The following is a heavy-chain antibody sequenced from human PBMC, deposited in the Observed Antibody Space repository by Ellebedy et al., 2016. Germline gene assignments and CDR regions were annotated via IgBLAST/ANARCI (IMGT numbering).Heavy chain of an antibody. CDR1: GGSFSGYY. D-gene: IGHD4-17*01. Sequence: SETLSLTCAVYGGSFSGYYWSWIRQPPGKGLEWIGEINHSGSTNYNPSLKSRVTISVDTSKNQFSLKLSSVTAADTAVYYCARLSRTTVTNYWGQGTLVTVSS. CDR3: ARLSRTTVTNY. J-gene: IGHJ4*02. V-gene: IGHV4-34*01. CDR2: INHSGST.